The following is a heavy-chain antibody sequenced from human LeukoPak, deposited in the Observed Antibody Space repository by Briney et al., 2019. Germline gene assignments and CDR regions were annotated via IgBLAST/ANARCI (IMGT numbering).Heavy chain of an antibody. CDR1: GYTFTSYG. D-gene: IGHD1-26*01. V-gene: IGHV1-18*01. Sequence: GASVKVSCKASGYTFTSYGISWVRQAPGQGLEWMGWISAYNGNTNYAQKLQARVTMTTDTSTSTAYMELRSLRSDDTAVYYCARDPSIVGAPLTRDYWGQGTLVTVSS. CDR3: ARDPSIVGAPLTRDY. J-gene: IGHJ4*02. CDR2: ISAYNGNT.